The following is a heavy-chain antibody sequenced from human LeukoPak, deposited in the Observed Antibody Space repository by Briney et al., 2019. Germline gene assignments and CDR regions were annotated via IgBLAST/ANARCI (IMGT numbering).Heavy chain of an antibody. D-gene: IGHD2-2*01. CDR3: ARDRDCSSTSRYAPFDY. CDR1: GFTFSSFA. V-gene: IGHV3-64*01. Sequence: SGGSLRLSSPASGFTFSSFAMHCVRQAPGKGLEYVSAISSNGGSTYYANSVKGRFTISRDNSKNTLYLQMGSLSAEDMAVYYCARDRDCSSTSRYAPFDYWGQGTLVTVSS. CDR2: ISSNGGST. J-gene: IGHJ4*02.